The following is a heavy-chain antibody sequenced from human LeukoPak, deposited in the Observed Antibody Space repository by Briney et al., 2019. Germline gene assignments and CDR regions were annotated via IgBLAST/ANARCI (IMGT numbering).Heavy chain of an antibody. CDR3: ARSQFSGGWHDY. Sequence: SETLSLTCTVSGGSISSSSYYWGWIRQPPGKGLEWIGSIYYSGSTYCNPSLKSRVTISVDTSKNQFSLKLSSVTAADTAVYYCARSQFSGGWHDYWGQGTLVTVSS. CDR1: GGSISSSSYY. CDR2: IYYSGST. V-gene: IGHV4-39*07. J-gene: IGHJ4*02. D-gene: IGHD6-19*01.